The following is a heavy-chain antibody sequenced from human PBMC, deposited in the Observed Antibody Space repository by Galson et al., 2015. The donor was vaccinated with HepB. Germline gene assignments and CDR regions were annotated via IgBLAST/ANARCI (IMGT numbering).Heavy chain of an antibody. D-gene: IGHD2-2*01. V-gene: IGHV3-15*01. J-gene: IGHJ4*02. CDR1: GFTFTNAW. CDR3: STGKYQLEYYFDY. Sequence: SLRLSCAASGFTFTNAWMSWVRQTPGKALEWVGRIKGRTDGGATDYAAPVKGRFTVSRDDSKNTLYLQMNSLKTEDTAAYYCSTGKYQLEYYFDYWGQGTLVTVSS. CDR2: IKGRTDGGAT.